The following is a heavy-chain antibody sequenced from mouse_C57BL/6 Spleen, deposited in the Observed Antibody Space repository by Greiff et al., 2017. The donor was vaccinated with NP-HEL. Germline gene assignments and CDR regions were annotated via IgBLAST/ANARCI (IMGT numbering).Heavy chain of an antibody. D-gene: IGHD2-2*01. CDR3: ATGGYPYYYAMDY. J-gene: IGHJ4*01. V-gene: IGHV1-50*01. CDR2: IDPSDSYT. CDR1: GYTFTSYW. Sequence: QVQLQQPGAELVKPGASVKLSCKASGYTFTSYWMQWVKQRPGQGLEWIGEIDPSDSYTNYNQKFKGKATLTVDTSSSTAYMQLSSRTSEDSAVYYCATGGYPYYYAMDYWGQGTSVTVSS.